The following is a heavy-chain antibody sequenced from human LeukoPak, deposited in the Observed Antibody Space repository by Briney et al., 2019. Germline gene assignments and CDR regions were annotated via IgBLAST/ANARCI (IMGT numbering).Heavy chain of an antibody. CDR3: ARDLGGYPFFMDV. CDR1: GGSKRRGRHH. V-gene: IGHV4-39*07. J-gene: IGHJ6*03. CDR2: LDASGRP. D-gene: IGHD2-15*01. Sequence: SETLSLTCSGSGGSKRRGRHHWAGVPQPPGKGLECIGSLDASGRPYYNAPLTSRVTISEDSSGKQFSLNLSSVTAAATAVYYCARDLGGYPFFMDVWGRGTTVIVSS.